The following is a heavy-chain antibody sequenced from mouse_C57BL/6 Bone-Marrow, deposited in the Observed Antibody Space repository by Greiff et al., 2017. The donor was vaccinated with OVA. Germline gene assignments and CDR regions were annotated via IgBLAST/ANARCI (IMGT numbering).Heavy chain of an antibody. V-gene: IGHV1-69*01. J-gene: IGHJ3*01. CDR3: ARDSFAY. CDR1: GYTFTSYW. Sequence: QVQLQQPGAELVMPGASVKLSCKASGYTFTSYWMHWVKQRPGQGLEWIGEIDPSDSYTNYNQKFKGKATLTVDKSSSTAYMQLSSLTSEDSAVYYCARDSFAYWGQGTLVTVSA. CDR2: IDPSDSYT.